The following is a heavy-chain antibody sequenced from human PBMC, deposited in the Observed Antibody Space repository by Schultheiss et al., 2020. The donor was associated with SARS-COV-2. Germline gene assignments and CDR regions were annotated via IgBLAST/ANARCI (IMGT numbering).Heavy chain of an antibody. CDR1: GFTFSNYE. V-gene: IGHV3-48*03. Sequence: GGSLRLSCAASGFTFSNYEMNWVRQAPGKGLEWVSCITNSGRTIYYADSVKGRFTISRDNAKNSLYLQMNSLRAEDTAVYYCARERGSRFDYWGQGTLVTVSS. J-gene: IGHJ4*02. CDR2: ITNSGRTI. D-gene: IGHD1-26*01. CDR3: ARERGSRFDY.